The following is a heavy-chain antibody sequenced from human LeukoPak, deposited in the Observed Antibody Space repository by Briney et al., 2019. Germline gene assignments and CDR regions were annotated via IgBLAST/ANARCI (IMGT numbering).Heavy chain of an antibody. CDR1: GFTFSSYA. CDR3: AKDNSPYYYDSRGYYPQPRFDY. V-gene: IGHV3-23*01. D-gene: IGHD3-22*01. J-gene: IGHJ4*02. CDR2: ISGSGGST. Sequence: PGGSLRLSCAASGFTFSSYAMSWVRQAPGKGLEWVSAISGSGGSTYYADSVKGRFTISRDNSKNTLYLQMYSLRAEDTAVYYCAKDNSPYYYDSRGYYPQPRFDYWGQGTLVTVSS.